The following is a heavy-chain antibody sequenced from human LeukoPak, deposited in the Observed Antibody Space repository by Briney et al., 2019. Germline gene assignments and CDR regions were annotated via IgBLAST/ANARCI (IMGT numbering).Heavy chain of an antibody. Sequence: PSETLSLTCAVSGRSLSRCNWWSWVRPPPGKGLEWIGDTYHSGSTNYKPSLRSRVTFSLDTSNNQSSLKLTSLTAADTAVYDCARVGLGWCSGCFWYFDLWGRGTLVTVSS. CDR1: GRSLSRCNW. CDR3: ARVGLGWCSGCFWYFDL. J-gene: IGHJ2*01. CDR2: TYHSGST. D-gene: IGHD2-21*01. V-gene: IGHV4-4*02.